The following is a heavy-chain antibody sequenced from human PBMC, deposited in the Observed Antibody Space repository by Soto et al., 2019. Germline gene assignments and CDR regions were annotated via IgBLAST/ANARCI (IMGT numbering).Heavy chain of an antibody. D-gene: IGHD2-2*01. V-gene: IGHV3-66*04. CDR1: GFTVSSNY. CDR2: IYSGGST. CDR3: ARQLKRYCSSTSCSPDAFDI. J-gene: IGHJ3*02. Sequence: PGGSLRLSCAASGFTVSSNYMSWVRQAPGKGLEWVSVIYSGGSTYYADSVKGRFIISRDNPKNTLYFQMNSLRAEDTAVYYCARQLKRYCSSTSCSPDAFDIWGQGTMVTVSS.